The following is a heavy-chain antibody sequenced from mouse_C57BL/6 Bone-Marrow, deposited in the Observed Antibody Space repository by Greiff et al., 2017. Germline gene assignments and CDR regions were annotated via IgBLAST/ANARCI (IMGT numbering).Heavy chain of an antibody. CDR3: ARETFDGGFAY. J-gene: IGHJ3*01. CDR1: GFTFSDYY. CDR2: INYDGSST. Sequence: EVKLMESEGGLVQPGSSMKLSCPASGFTFSDYYMAWVRQVPEKGLEWVANINYDGSSTYYLDSLKSRFIISRDNAKNILYLQMSSLKSEDTATYYCARETFDGGFAYWGQGTLVTVSA. V-gene: IGHV5-16*01.